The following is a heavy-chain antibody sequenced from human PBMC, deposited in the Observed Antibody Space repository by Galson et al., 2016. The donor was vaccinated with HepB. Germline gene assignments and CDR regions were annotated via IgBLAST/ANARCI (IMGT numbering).Heavy chain of an antibody. D-gene: IGHD3-16*01. Sequence: GFTFTGHSVHWVRQLPGKGLEWVAVLGRDAVTKFSADSVKGRFTISRDNSKNTVYLQMDSLRGEDTAVYYCARGPYDWSHYFDHWGQGTRVTVSS. J-gene: IGHJ4*02. CDR2: LGRDAVTK. CDR3: ARGPYDWSHYFDH. V-gene: IGHV3-30-3*01. CDR1: GFTFTGHS.